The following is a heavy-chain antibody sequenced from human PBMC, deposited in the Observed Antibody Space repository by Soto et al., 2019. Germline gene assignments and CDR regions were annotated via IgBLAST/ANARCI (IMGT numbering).Heavy chain of an antibody. J-gene: IGHJ6*02. V-gene: IGHV3-23*01. CDR1: GFTFSTYA. D-gene: IGHD3-22*01. CDR2: ISGSGGST. Sequence: GGSLRLSYAASGFTFSTYAMSWVLQAPGKGLEWVSAISGSGGSTYYADSVKGRFTISRDNSKSTLYLQMDSLRAEDTAVYYCAKGVNYYDSSGYYSYYYNGMDVWGQGTTVTVSS. CDR3: AKGVNYYDSSGYYSYYYNGMDV.